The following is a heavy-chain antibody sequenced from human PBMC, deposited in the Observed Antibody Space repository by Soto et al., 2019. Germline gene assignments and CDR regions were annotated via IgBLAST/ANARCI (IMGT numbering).Heavy chain of an antibody. V-gene: IGHV1-69*02. CDR1: GGTFSSYT. D-gene: IGHD5-12*01. CDR3: AHRSRNSGYVRRYYDY. Sequence: QVQLVQSGAEVKKPGSSVKVSCKASGGTFSSYTISWVRQAPGQGLEWMGRIIPILGIANYAQKFQGRVTITADKSTSTAYMELSSLRSEDTAVYYCAHRSRNSGYVRRYYDYWGQGTLVTVSS. J-gene: IGHJ4*02. CDR2: IIPILGIA.